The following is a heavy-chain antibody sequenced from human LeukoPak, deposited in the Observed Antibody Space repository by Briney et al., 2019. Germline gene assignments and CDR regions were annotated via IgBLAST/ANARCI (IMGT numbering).Heavy chain of an antibody. J-gene: IGHJ4*02. CDR3: ARDDSDYSSGWYD. D-gene: IGHD6-19*01. V-gene: IGHV3-30-3*01. CDR1: GFTFSSYA. Sequence: GGSLRLSCAASGFTFSSYAMHWVRQAPGKGLEWVAVISYDGSNKYYADSMKGRFTISRDNSKNTLYLQMNSLRAEDTAVYYCARDDSDYSSGWYDWGQGTLVTVSS. CDR2: ISYDGSNK.